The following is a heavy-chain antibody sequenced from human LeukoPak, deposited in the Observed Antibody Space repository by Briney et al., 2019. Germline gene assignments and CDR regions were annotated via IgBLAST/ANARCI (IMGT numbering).Heavy chain of an antibody. D-gene: IGHD6-19*01. V-gene: IGHV3-48*03. J-gene: IGHJ4*02. CDR1: GFTLSSYE. Sequence: GGSLRLSCAASGFTLSSYEMNWVRQAPGKGLEWVSYISSSGSTRYYADCVKGRFTVSRDNAKNSLYLQMNSLRAEDTAVYYCARVHIAVAGPYVDYWGQGTLVTVSS. CDR3: ARVHIAVAGPYVDY. CDR2: ISSSGSTR.